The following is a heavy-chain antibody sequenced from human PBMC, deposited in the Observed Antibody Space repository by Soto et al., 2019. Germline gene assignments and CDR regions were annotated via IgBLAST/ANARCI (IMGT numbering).Heavy chain of an antibody. CDR2: ISYDGSNK. J-gene: IGHJ6*02. CDR1: GFTFSSYA. D-gene: IGHD5-18*01. CDR3: ARDEIRGTIQLWFGYYYYGMDV. Sequence: GGSLRLSCAASGFTFSSYAMHWVRQAPGKGLEWVAVISYDGSNKYYADSVKGRFTISRDNSKNTLYLQMNSLRAEDTAVYYCARDEIRGTIQLWFGYYYYGMDVWGQGTTVTVSS. V-gene: IGHV3-30-3*01.